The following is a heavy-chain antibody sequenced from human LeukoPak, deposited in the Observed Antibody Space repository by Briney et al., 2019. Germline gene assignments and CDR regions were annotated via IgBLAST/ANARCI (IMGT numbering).Heavy chain of an antibody. CDR1: GNYW. Sequence: PGGSLRLSCAASGNYWMHWVRQVPGKGLVWVSHINSDGSWTSYADSVKGRFTISRDNSKNTLYLQMDSLRAEDTAVYYCAKYLGSSWDWGQGTLVTVSS. CDR2: INSDGSWT. CDR3: AKYLGSSWD. J-gene: IGHJ4*02. D-gene: IGHD6-13*01. V-gene: IGHV3-74*01.